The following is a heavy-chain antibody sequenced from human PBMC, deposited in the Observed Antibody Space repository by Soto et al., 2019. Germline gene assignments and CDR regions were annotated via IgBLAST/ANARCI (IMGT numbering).Heavy chain of an antibody. D-gene: IGHD6-13*01. CDR2: ISYDGSNK. J-gene: IGHJ3*02. Sequence: QVQLVESGGGVVQPGRSLRLSCAASGFTFSSYAMHWVRQAPGKGLEWVAVISYDGSNKYYADSVKGRFTISRDNSKNTLYLQMNSLRAEDTAVYYCARDAILGYLSLSDAFDIWGQGTMVTVSS. CDR3: ARDAILGYLSLSDAFDI. CDR1: GFTFSSYA. V-gene: IGHV3-30-3*01.